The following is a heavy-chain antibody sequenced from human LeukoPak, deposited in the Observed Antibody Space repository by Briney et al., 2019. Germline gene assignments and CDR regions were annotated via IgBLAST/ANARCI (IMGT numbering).Heavy chain of an antibody. CDR2: IKSKTDGGTT. D-gene: IGHD2-21*02. Sequence: PGGSLRLSCAASGFTFSNAWMSWVRQAPGKGLEWVGRIKSKTDGGTTDYAAPVKGRFTISRDDSKNTLYLQMNSLKTEDTAVYYCTTGVSGDHEDYYYYYYMDVWGKGTTVTVSS. V-gene: IGHV3-15*01. CDR1: GFTFSNAW. CDR3: TTGVSGDHEDYYYYYYMDV. J-gene: IGHJ6*03.